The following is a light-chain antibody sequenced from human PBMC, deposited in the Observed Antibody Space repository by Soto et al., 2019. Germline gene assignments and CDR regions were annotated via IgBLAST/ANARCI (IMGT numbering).Light chain of an antibody. CDR2: KAS. CDR3: QQYNSYGT. V-gene: IGKV1-5*03. Sequence: DIQMTQSPSTLSASVGDRVTITCRASQSSSSWLAWYQQKPGKAPKLLIYKASSLESGVPSRFSGSGSGTEVTITISSLQPADFATYYCQQYNSYGTFGQGTKVEIK. CDR1: QSSSSW. J-gene: IGKJ1*01.